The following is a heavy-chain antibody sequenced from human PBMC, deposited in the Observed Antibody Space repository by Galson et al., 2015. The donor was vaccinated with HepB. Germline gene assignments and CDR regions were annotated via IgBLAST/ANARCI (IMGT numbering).Heavy chain of an antibody. CDR1: GFTFSSYG. V-gene: IGHV3-33*08. CDR2: IWYDGSNK. J-gene: IGHJ6*02. D-gene: IGHD3-10*01. CDR3: ARDPARGVFNPRVDV. Sequence: SLRLSCAASGFTFSSYGMHWVRQAPGKGLEWVAVIWYDGSNKHYADSVKGRFTISRGNSKNTLYLQMNSLRAEDTAVYYCARDPARGVFNPRVDVWGQGTTVTVSS.